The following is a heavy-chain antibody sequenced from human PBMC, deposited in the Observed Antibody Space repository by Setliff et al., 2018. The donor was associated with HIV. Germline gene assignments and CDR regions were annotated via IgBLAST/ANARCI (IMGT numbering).Heavy chain of an antibody. CDR3: ARGVQAQVVLMSYVKGRFDP. Sequence: SETLSLTCAVYGGPSSGYWSWVRQSPGKGLEWIGEISHSGSTNYNLSLRSRVIISVDKSKNQFSLKLISLTAADTAKYFCARGVQAQVVLMSYVKGRFDPWGQGTQVTVSS. CDR2: ISHSGST. D-gene: IGHD2-8*01. V-gene: IGHV4-34*01. J-gene: IGHJ5*02. CDR1: GGPSSGY.